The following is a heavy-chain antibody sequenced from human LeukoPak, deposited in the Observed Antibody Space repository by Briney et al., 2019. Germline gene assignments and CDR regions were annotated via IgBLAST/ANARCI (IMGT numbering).Heavy chain of an antibody. CDR3: ARAATYYYDSSGYYPYAFDI. J-gene: IGHJ3*02. D-gene: IGHD3-22*01. V-gene: IGHV3-48*02. CDR1: GFTFSSYA. Sequence: GGSLRLSCAASGFTFSSYAMSWVRQAPGKGLEWVSYISSSSSTIYYADSVKGRFTISRDNAKNSLYLQLNSLRDEDTAVYYCARAATYYYDSSGYYPYAFDIWGQGTMVTVSS. CDR2: ISSSSSTI.